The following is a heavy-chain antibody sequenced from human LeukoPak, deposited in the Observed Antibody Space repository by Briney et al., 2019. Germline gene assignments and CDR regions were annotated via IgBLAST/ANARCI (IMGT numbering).Heavy chain of an antibody. J-gene: IGHJ4*02. Sequence: ASVRVSCKASGYTFTSYGISWVRQAPGQGLEWMGWISAYNGNTNYAQKLQGRVTMTTDTSTSTAYMELRSLRSDDTAVYYCARDWAIVGATNGYFDYWGQGTLVTVSS. V-gene: IGHV1-18*01. CDR1: GYTFTSYG. D-gene: IGHD1-26*01. CDR3: ARDWAIVGATNGYFDY. CDR2: ISAYNGNT.